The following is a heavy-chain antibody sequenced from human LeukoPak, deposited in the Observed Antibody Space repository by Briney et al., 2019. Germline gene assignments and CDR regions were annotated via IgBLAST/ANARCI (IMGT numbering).Heavy chain of an antibody. CDR2: INHSGST. D-gene: IGHD3-10*01. CDR3: ARGLRITMVRGVKNWLDP. V-gene: IGHV4-39*07. J-gene: IGHJ5*02. Sequence: SETLSLTCTVSGGSISSSSYYWGWIRQPPGKGLEWIGEINHSGSTNYNPSLKSRVTISVDTSKNQFSLKLSSVTAADTAVYYCARGLRITMVRGVKNWLDPWGQGTLVTVSS. CDR1: GGSISSSSYY.